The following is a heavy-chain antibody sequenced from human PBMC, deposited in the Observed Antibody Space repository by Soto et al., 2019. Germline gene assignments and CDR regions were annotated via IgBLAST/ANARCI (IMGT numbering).Heavy chain of an antibody. D-gene: IGHD3-10*01. J-gene: IGHJ5*02. CDR3: GTQGDKYGLTS. CDR2: IYFIGSS. Sequence: SETLSLTCSVSGGCIRSATSNCGWIRQSPGKGLEWIGSIYFIGSSSSNPSLESRFTISVDTSENQFYLKLSSLTAADTAVYFCGTQGDKYGLTSWGQGTLVTVSS. CDR1: GGCIRSATSN. V-gene: IGHV4-39*01.